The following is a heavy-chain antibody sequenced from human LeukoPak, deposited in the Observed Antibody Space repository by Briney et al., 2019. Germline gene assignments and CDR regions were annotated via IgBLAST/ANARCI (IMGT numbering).Heavy chain of an antibody. CDR3: AKDSYDSSGYYSVSYYYYGMDV. V-gene: IGHV3-23*01. J-gene: IGHJ6*02. Sequence: GALRLSCAASGFTFSSYAMSWVRQAPGKGLEWVSAISGSGGSTYYADSVKGRFTISRDNSKNTLYLQMNSLRAEDTAVYYCAKDSYDSSGYYSVSYYYYGMDVWSQGTTVTVSS. CDR1: GFTFSSYA. CDR2: ISGSGGST. D-gene: IGHD3-22*01.